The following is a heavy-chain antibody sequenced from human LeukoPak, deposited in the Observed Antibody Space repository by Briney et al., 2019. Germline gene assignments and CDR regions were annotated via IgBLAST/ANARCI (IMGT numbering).Heavy chain of an antibody. CDR2: ISYDGSNK. J-gene: IGHJ4*02. Sequence: GGSLRLSCAASGFTFSSYGMHWVRQAPGKGLEWVAVISYDGSNKYYADSVKGRFTISRDNSKNTLYLQMNSLRAEDTAVYYCARLGGNSGSYGSYEYYFDYWGQGTLVTVSS. V-gene: IGHV3-30*03. CDR3: ARLGGNSGSYGSYEYYFDY. CDR1: GFTFSSYG. D-gene: IGHD1-26*01.